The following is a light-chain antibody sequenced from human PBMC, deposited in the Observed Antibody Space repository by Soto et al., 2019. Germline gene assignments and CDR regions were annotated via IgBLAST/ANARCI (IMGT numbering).Light chain of an antibody. CDR3: QQRKNWPPLT. Sequence: EIVLTQSPATLSLSPGERATLSCRASQSVDIYLAWYQQKPGQAPRLLIYDASNRAAGIPARFSGSGSGTAFPLTISSLEPADFAVYYCQQRKNWPPLTFGGGTKVEIK. CDR1: QSVDIY. CDR2: DAS. J-gene: IGKJ4*01. V-gene: IGKV3-11*01.